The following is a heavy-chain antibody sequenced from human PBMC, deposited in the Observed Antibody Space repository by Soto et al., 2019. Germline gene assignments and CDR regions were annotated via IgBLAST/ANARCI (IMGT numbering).Heavy chain of an antibody. CDR1: GFTFSSYN. J-gene: IGHJ4*02. Sequence: GGSLRLSCAASGFTFSSYNMNWVRQAPGKGLEWVSSISGSSSYIYYADSVKGRFTISRDNAKNSLYLQMNSLRAEDTAVYYCARGRGSSWDGIKEYSFDYWGQGTLVTVSS. D-gene: IGHD6-13*01. CDR2: ISGSSSYI. V-gene: IGHV3-21*01. CDR3: ARGRGSSWDGIKEYSFDY.